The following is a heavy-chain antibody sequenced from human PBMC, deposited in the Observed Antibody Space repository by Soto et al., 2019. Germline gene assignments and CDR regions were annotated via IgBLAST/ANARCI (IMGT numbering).Heavy chain of an antibody. J-gene: IGHJ4*01. CDR3: VKGDTAAYISVPSFDY. V-gene: IGHV3-23*01. CDR2: ISASGGST. D-gene: IGHD5-18*01. CDR1: GFTFNNYG. Sequence: GGSLRLSCAASGFTFNNYGMSWVRQAPGKGLELVSVISASGGSTYYADSVKGRFTMSRENSENTVYLQMNSLRAEDAAIYYFVKGDTAAYISVPSFDYWGHLTLVTVSS.